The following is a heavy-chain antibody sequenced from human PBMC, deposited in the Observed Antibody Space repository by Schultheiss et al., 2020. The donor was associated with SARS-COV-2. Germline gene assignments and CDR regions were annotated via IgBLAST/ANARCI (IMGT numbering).Heavy chain of an antibody. V-gene: IGHV3-15*01. CDR1: GFTFSSYA. CDR2: IKSKTDGGTT. D-gene: IGHD6-19*01. J-gene: IGHJ6*02. CDR3: TTDPAVYYYYYGMDV. Sequence: GESLKISCAASGFTFSSYAMSWVRQAPGKGLEWVGRIKSKTDGGTTDYAAPVKGRFTISRDDSKNTLYLQMNSLKTEDTAVYYCTTDPAVYYYYYGMDVWGQGTTVTVSS.